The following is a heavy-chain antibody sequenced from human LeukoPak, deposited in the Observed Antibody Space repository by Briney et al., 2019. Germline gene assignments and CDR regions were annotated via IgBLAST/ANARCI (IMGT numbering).Heavy chain of an antibody. Sequence: GGSLRLSCAASGCTFSSYSMDWVRQAPGKGLEWVSSISSSSSYIYYADSVKGRFTISRDNSKNTLYLQMNSLRAEDTAVYYCARDLARNYDILTGYDYWGQGTLVTVSS. CDR3: ARDLARNYDILTGYDY. CDR2: ISSSSSYI. J-gene: IGHJ4*02. V-gene: IGHV3-21*01. CDR1: GCTFSSYS. D-gene: IGHD3-9*01.